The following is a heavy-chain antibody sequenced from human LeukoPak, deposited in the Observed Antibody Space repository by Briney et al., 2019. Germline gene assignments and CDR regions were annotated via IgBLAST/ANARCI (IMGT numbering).Heavy chain of an antibody. CDR1: GGSISSSNYY. Sequence: SETLSLTCTVSGGSISSSNYYWGWIRQPPGKGLEWIGSIYHSGSTYYNPSLKSRVTISVDTSKNQFSLKLSSVTAADTAVYYCARETMVRGVILAFDIWGQGTMVTVSS. CDR3: ARETMVRGVILAFDI. CDR2: IYHSGST. V-gene: IGHV4-39*07. D-gene: IGHD3-10*01. J-gene: IGHJ3*02.